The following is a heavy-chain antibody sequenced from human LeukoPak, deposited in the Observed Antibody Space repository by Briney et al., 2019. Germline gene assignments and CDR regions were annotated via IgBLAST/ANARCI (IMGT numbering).Heavy chain of an antibody. D-gene: IGHD3-10*01. CDR2: ISSSSTHI. V-gene: IGHV3-21*01. CDR1: GFPFRSCS. J-gene: IGHJ4*02. Sequence: GGSLRLSCAASGFPFRSCSMNWVRQAPGKGLEWVSSISSSSTHIYYADSVKGRFTISRDNAKNSLYLQMNSLRVEDTAVYYCARAEGSGSSFDYWGQGTLVTVSS. CDR3: ARAEGSGSSFDY.